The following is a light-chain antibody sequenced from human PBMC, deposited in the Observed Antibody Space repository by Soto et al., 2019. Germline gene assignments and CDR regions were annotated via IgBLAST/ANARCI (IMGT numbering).Light chain of an antibody. V-gene: IGKV1-5*01. CDR1: QSISSW. CDR2: YAS. CDR3: QQYNSYSGP. Sequence: DIQMTQSPSTLSASVGDRVTITCRASQSISSWLAWYQQKPGKAPKVLIYYASSLESGVPSRFSGSGSGTEFTLTISSLQPDDFATYYCQQYNSYSGPFGQGTKVEIK. J-gene: IGKJ1*01.